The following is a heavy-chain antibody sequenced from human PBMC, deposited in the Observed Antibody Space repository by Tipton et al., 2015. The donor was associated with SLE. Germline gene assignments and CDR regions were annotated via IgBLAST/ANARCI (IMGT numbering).Heavy chain of an antibody. V-gene: IGHV4-39*01. D-gene: IGHD3-3*01. J-gene: IGHJ4*02. CDR1: GVSISGSSIY. Sequence: PGLVKPSETLSLICTVSGVSISGSSIYWGWMRQPPGKGQAWIGSIYGSGNSYYNPSLRSRVTISVDTSKNQFSLKVNSVTATDTALYYCATSIYDFWTRWGQGTLVTVSS. CDR3: ATSIYDFWTR. CDR2: IYGSGNS.